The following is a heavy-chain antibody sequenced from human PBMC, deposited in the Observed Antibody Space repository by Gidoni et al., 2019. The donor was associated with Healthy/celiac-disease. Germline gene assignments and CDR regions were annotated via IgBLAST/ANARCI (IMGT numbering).Heavy chain of an antibody. D-gene: IGHD6-19*01. CDR1: GFTFSSYG. J-gene: IGHJ6*02. V-gene: IGHV3-30*18. CDR3: AKDHGSGWSGNYYYGMDV. CDR2: ISYDGSNK. Sequence: QVQLVESGGGVVQPGRSLRLSCAASGFTFSSYGMHWVRQAPGKGLEWVAVISYDGSNKYYADSVKGRFTISRDNSKNTLYLQMNSLRAEDTAVYYCAKDHGSGWSGNYYYGMDVWGQGTTVTVSS.